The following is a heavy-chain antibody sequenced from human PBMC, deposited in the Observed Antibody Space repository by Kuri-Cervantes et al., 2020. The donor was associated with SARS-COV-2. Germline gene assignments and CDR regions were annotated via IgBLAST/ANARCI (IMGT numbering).Heavy chain of an antibody. CDR3: ARDQPRFFMVRGQDAFDI. Sequence: ASVKVSCKASGYTFTSYGISWVRQAPGQGLEWMGWISAYNGNTNYAQKLQGRVTMTTDTSTSTAYMELRSLRSDDTAVYCCARDQPRFFMVRGQDAFDIWGQGTMVTVSS. J-gene: IGHJ3*02. D-gene: IGHD3-10*01. V-gene: IGHV1-18*01. CDR2: ISAYNGNT. CDR1: GYTFTSYG.